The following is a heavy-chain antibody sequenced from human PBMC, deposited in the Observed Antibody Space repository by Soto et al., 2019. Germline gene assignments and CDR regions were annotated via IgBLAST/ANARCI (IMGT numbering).Heavy chain of an antibody. CDR1: GGSISSGGYY. CDR3: ATTYYYGSGSYRFGAFDI. Sequence: SETLSLTCTVSGGSISSGGYYWSWIRQHPGKGLEWIGYIYYSGSTYYNPSLKSRVTISVDTSKNQFSLKLSSVTAADTAVYYCATTYYYGSGSYRFGAFDIWGQGTMVTVSS. V-gene: IGHV4-31*03. CDR2: IYYSGST. D-gene: IGHD3-10*01. J-gene: IGHJ3*02.